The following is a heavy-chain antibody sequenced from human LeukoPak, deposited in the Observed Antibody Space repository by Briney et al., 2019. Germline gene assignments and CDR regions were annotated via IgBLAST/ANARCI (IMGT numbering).Heavy chain of an antibody. V-gene: IGHV1-58*01. CDR3: AAWGRMDCSSTSCYAGEHDY. J-gene: IGHJ4*02. D-gene: IGHD2-2*01. CDR2: IVVGSGNT. Sequence: SVKVSCKASGFTFTSSAVQWVRQARGQRLEWIGWIVVGSGNTNYAQKFQERVTITRDMSTSTAYMELSSLRSEDTAVYYCAAWGRMDCSSTSCYAGEHDYWGQGTLVTVSS. CDR1: GFTFTSSA.